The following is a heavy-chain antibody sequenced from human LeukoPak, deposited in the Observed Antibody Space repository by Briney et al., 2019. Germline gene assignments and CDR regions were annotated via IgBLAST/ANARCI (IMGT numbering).Heavy chain of an antibody. CDR1: GFGFSDYY. CDR2: ISSSGGTI. D-gene: IGHD1-14*01. Sequence: GGSLRLSCAVSGFGFSDYYMSWIRQAPGKGLEWVSHISSSGGTISYANSVEGRFTISRDNTKNSLFLQMNSLRTEDTAVYYCARDGVRNFGLVTRYVHWGQGTLVTVSS. J-gene: IGHJ4*02. CDR3: ARDGVRNFGLVTRYVH. V-gene: IGHV3-11*04.